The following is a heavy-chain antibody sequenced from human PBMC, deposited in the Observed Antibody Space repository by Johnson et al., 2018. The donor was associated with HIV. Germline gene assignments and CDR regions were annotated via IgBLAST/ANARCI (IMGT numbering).Heavy chain of an antibody. CDR3: ARFRSSNWFDAFDI. CDR2: IYSGGST. V-gene: IGHV3-66*01. Sequence: VQLVESGGGVVRPGGSLRVSCAASGFTFDDYGMSWVRQAPGKGLEWVSVIYSGGSTYYADSVKGRFTISRDNSKNTLYLQMNSLRAEDTAVYYCARFRSSNWFDAFDIWGQGTMVTVSA. D-gene: IGHD6-13*01. J-gene: IGHJ3*02. CDR1: GFTFDDYG.